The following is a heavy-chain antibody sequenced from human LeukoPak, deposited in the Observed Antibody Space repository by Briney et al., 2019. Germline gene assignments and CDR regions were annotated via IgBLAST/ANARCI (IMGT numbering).Heavy chain of an antibody. D-gene: IGHD4-11*01. V-gene: IGHV4-39*01. CDR3: ARHDYSNYAWFDP. CDR2: IYYSGST. Sequence: PSETLSLTCTVSGGSISSSIYYWGWIRQPPGKGLEWIGSIYYSGSTYYNPSLKSRVTISVDTSKNQFSLKLSSVTAADTSVYYCARHDYSNYAWFDPWGQGTLVIVSS. CDR1: GGSISSSIYY. J-gene: IGHJ5*02.